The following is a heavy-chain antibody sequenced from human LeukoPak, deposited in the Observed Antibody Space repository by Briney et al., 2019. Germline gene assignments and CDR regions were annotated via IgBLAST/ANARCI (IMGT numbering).Heavy chain of an antibody. D-gene: IGHD4-17*01. CDR3: ARTTTVTYDAFDI. CDR2: IYYSGST. V-gene: IGHV4-30-4*01. CDR1: GGSISSGDYY. J-gene: IGHJ3*02. Sequence: PSQTLSLTCTVSGGSISSGDYYWSWIRQPPGKGLEWIGYIYYSGSTYYNPSLKSRVTISVDTSKNQFSLKLSSVTAADTAVYYSARTTTVTYDAFDIWGQGTMVTVSS.